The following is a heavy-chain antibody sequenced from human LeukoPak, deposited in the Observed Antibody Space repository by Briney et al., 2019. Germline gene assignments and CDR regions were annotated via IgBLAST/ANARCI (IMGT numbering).Heavy chain of an antibody. CDR1: GASISGFY. V-gene: IGHV4-59*01. Sequence: SETLSLTCTVSGASISGFYWSWIRQPPGKGLEWIGYIYSSGSTNYNPSLKSRVTTSVDTSNNQFPLNLTSVTAADTAVYYCARGDHSSSSGCCFDFWGQGTLVTVSS. CDR2: IYSSGST. CDR3: ARGDHSSSSGCCFDF. J-gene: IGHJ4*02. D-gene: IGHD6-6*01.